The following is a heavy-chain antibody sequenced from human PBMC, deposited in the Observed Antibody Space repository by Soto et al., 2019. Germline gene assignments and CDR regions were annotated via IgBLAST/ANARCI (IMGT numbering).Heavy chain of an antibody. CDR2: IWNDGSTT. D-gene: IGHD4-4*01. CDR3: ARDGSHYDVDY. CDR1: GFSFGPSG. V-gene: IGHV3-33*01. J-gene: IGHJ4*02. Sequence: LVESGGGVAQPGRSLRLSCATSGFSFGPSGMHWVRQAPGKGLEWVASIWNDGSTTYYADSVRDRFTISRDNAKNRLCLQMNSLRDGDTAVCYCARDGSHYDVDYWGQGTLVTVSS.